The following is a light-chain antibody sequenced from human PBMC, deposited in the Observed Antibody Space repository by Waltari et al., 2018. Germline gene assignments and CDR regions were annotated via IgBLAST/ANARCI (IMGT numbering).Light chain of an antibody. CDR2: DVS. V-gene: IGLV2-14*03. CDR3: SSYSTSITPYV. CDR1: SSDIGDYNH. J-gene: IGLJ1*01. Sequence: CTGSSSDIGDYNHVSWYQQHPGKAPKLMIYDVSSRPSGVSNRFFGSKSGTTASLTVSGLQAEDEAVYFCSSYSTSITPYVFGAGTKVTVL.